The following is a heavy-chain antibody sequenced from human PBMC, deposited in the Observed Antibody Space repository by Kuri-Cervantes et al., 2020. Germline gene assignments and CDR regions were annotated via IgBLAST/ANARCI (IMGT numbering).Heavy chain of an antibody. CDR1: GGSFSGYY. CDR2: INHSGYT. V-gene: IGHV4-34*01. D-gene: IGHD6-19*01. Sequence: SETLSLTCAVYGGSFSGYYWSWIRQPPGKGLEWIGEINHSGYTNYNPSLKSRVTISVDTSKNQFSLKLSSVTAADAAVYYCASEDAYSSAWYNWGQGTLGTVSS. J-gene: IGHJ4*02. CDR3: ASEDAYSSAWYN.